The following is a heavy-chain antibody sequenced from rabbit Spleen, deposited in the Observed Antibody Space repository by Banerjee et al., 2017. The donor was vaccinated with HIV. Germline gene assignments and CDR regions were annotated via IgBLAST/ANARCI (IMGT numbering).Heavy chain of an antibody. D-gene: IGHD1-1*01. J-gene: IGHJ6*01. V-gene: IGHV1S40*01. Sequence: QSLEESGGDLVKPGASLTLTCKASGIDFSSYYYMCWVRQAPGKGLEWIACIYAGSSGSTYYASWAKGRFTISKTTSTTVTLQMTSLTAADAATYFCAGDTSSSFSSYGMDLWGPGTLVTVS. CDR3: AGDTSSSFSSYGMDL. CDR2: IYAGSSGST. CDR1: GIDFSSYYY.